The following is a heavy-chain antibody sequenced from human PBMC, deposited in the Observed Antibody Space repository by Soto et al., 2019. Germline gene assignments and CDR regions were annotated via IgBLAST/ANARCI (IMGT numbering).Heavy chain of an antibody. CDR3: ARVLYYGSGSYSPYGMYV. V-gene: IGHV1-69*01. CDR1: GVSFNNNG. Sequence: QVQLVQSGAEVKKPGSSVKVSCKTSGVSFNNNGIGWVRQAPGYWLEWMGGVSPAFRTSNYARKFQGRISLTADASTGTVNMELSSLTSEDTAQYYCARVLYYGSGSYSPYGMYVWGQGTTVTVSS. CDR2: VSPAFRTS. J-gene: IGHJ6*02. D-gene: IGHD3-10*01.